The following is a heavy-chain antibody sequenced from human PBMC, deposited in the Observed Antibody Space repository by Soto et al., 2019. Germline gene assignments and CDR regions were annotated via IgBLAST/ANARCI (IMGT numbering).Heavy chain of an antibody. CDR2: IIPIFGTA. Sequence: QVQLVQSWAAVKKPGASVKVSCKASGGTFSSYAISWVRQAPGQGLEWMGGIIPIFGTANYAQKFQGRVTITADESTSTAYMELSSLRSYDTAGDYCAIYYDSSGYLDYWGKGTLVTVCS. D-gene: IGHD3-22*01. CDR1: GGTFSSYA. V-gene: IGHV1-69*01. J-gene: IGHJ4*02. CDR3: AIYYDSSGYLDY.